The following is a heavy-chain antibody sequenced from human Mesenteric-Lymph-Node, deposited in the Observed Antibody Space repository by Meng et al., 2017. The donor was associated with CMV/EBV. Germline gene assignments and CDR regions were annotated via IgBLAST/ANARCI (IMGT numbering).Heavy chain of an antibody. CDR1: GFTVGKSG. CDR3: ARDDGSGSPFGY. Sequence: GESLKISCAASGFTVGKSGMHWVRQAPGKGLVWVSHITTGGSDTSYADSVKGRFTISRDNAKNTLDLQMNSLTADDSAIYYCARDDGSGSPFGYWGQGTLVTVSS. CDR2: ITTGGSDT. J-gene: IGHJ4*02. V-gene: IGHV3-74*01. D-gene: IGHD3-10*01.